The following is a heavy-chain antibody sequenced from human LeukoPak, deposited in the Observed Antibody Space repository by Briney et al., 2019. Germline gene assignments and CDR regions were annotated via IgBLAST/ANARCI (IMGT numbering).Heavy chain of an antibody. V-gene: IGHV3-74*01. D-gene: IGHD1-26*01. CDR2: INSDGSTT. J-gene: IGHJ3*02. Sequence: PGGSLRLSCAASGFTFISYWMHWVRQAPGKGLVWVSRINSDGSTTSYAASVKGRFTISRDTAKNTLYLQMNSLRAEDTAVYYCARGSLGAPNAFDIWGQGTMVTVSS. CDR3: ARGSLGAPNAFDI. CDR1: GFTFISYW.